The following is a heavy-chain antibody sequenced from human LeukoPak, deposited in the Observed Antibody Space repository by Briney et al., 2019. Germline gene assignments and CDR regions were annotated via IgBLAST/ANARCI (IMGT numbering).Heavy chain of an antibody. V-gene: IGHV3-9*01. CDR2: ISWNSGSI. J-gene: IGHJ4*02. Sequence: GGSLRLSCAASGFTFDDYAMHWVRQAPGKGLEWVSGISWNSGSIGYADSVKGRFTISRDNAKNSLYLQMNSLRAEDTALYYCAKDLMRGWFGESGYDYWGQGTLVTVSS. D-gene: IGHD3-10*01. CDR1: GFTFDDYA. CDR3: AKDLMRGWFGESGYDY.